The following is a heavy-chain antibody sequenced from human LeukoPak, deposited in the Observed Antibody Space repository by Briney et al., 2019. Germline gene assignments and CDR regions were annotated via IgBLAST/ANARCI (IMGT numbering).Heavy chain of an antibody. Sequence: ASVKVSCKASGYTFTTYAMNWVRQAPGQGLEWMGGIIPIFGTANYAQKFQGRVTITADESTSTAYMELSSLRSEDTAVYYCASSAVGELLPFDYWGQGTLVTVSS. V-gene: IGHV1-69*13. CDR3: ASSAVGELLPFDY. D-gene: IGHD1-26*01. CDR1: GYTFTTYA. CDR2: IIPIFGTA. J-gene: IGHJ4*02.